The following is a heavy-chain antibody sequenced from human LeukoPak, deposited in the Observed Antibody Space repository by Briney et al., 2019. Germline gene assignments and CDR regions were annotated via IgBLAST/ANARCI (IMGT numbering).Heavy chain of an antibody. V-gene: IGHV3-21*01. D-gene: IGHD1-1*01. CDR2: ISSSSSNI. J-gene: IGHJ4*02. Sequence: AGGSLRLSCAASGFTFSSYSMNWVRQAPGKGLEWVSSISSSSSNIYYADSVKGRFTISRDNAKNSLYLQMNSLRVEDTAVYYCARCTTGRTFGSLREIKRSREIDYWGQGTLVTVSS. CDR3: ARCTTGRTFGSLREIKRSREIDY. CDR1: GFTFSSYS.